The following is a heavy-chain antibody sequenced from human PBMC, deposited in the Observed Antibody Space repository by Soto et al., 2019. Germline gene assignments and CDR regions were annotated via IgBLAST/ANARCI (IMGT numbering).Heavy chain of an antibody. CDR3: ARDKDRQQLGGNYYYIMDV. J-gene: IGHJ6*02. D-gene: IGHD3-3*02. CDR1: GGTFRTNA. CDR2: IIPIFPTP. Sequence: QVQLVQSGAEVKKPGSSVKISCKASGGTFRTNAFSWVRQAPGQGLEWMGGIIPIFPTPDYAQKFQGRVTITADESTTTTLMELSSLRSEDTATYYCARDKDRQQLGGNYYYIMDVWGQGTTVTVSS. V-gene: IGHV1-69*12.